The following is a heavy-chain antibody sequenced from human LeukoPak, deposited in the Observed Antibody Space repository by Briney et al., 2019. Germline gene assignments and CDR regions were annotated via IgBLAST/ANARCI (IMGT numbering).Heavy chain of an antibody. CDR3: AKGQTDYGTGFDL. D-gene: IGHD3-16*01. Sequence: GGSLRLSCAASGFTFSTYAMSWGRHAPQEGLEWVSIVSGGGVNTYYVDSVRGRFTISRDNSKNTLYLQMNSLRVEDTAVYYCAKGQTDYGTGFDLWGQGTLLIVSS. CDR1: GFTFSTYA. J-gene: IGHJ4*02. V-gene: IGHV3-23*01. CDR2: VSGGGVNT.